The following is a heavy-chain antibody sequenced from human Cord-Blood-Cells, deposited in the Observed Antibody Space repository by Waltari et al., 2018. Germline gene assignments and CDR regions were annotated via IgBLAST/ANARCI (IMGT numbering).Heavy chain of an antibody. Sequence: QVQLVQSGAEVKKPGASVKVSCKVSGYTLTELSMHWVRQAPGKGLEWMGGFGPEDGETSYAQKFQGRVTMTEDTSTDTAYMELSSLRSEDTAVYYCASRPIYDFWSGYFDYWGQGTLVTVSS. CDR3: ASRPIYDFWSGYFDY. CDR1: GYTLTELS. CDR2: FGPEDGET. D-gene: IGHD3-3*01. V-gene: IGHV1-24*01. J-gene: IGHJ4*02.